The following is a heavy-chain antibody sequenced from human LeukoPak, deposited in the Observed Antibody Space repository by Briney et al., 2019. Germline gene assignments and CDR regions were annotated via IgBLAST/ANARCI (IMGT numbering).Heavy chain of an antibody. J-gene: IGHJ4*02. CDR2: ISSSGSTI. CDR1: GFTFSSYE. V-gene: IGHV3-48*03. D-gene: IGHD6-19*01. Sequence: GGSLRLSCAASGFTFSSYEMNWVRQAPGKGLEWVSYISSSGSTIYYADSVKGRFTISRDNAKNSLYLQMNSLRAEDTAVYYCAREGLRSSGWYEYWGQGTLVTVSS. CDR3: AREGLRSSGWYEY.